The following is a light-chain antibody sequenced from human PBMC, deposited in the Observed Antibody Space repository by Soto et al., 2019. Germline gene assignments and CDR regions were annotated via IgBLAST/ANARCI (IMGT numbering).Light chain of an antibody. CDR2: DAS. Sequence: DIQMTQSPSTLSASVGDRVTITCRASQSISSWLAWYQQKPGKAPKLLIYDASSLESGVPSRFSGSGSGTEFTLTISSLQPDDFATYCCQQYNSYWAFGPGTKVDIK. V-gene: IGKV1-5*01. CDR1: QSISSW. J-gene: IGKJ3*01. CDR3: QQYNSYWA.